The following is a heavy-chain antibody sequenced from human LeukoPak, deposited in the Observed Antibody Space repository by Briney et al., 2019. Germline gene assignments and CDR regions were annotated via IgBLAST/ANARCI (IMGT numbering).Heavy chain of an antibody. CDR1: GGSISSYY. D-gene: IGHD6-19*01. J-gene: IGHJ4*02. CDR3: ARRGYSSGWSCFDY. Sequence: PSETLSLTCTVSGGSISSYYWSWIRQPPGKGLEWIGYIYYSGSTNYNPSLKSRVTISVDTSKNQFFLKLSSVTAADTAVYYCARRGYSSGWSCFDYWGQGTLVTVSS. CDR2: IYYSGST. V-gene: IGHV4-59*08.